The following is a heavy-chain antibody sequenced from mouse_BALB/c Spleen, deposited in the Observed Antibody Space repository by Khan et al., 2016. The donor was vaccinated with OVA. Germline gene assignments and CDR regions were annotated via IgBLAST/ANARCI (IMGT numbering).Heavy chain of an antibody. CDR3: ACDYWFTY. Sequence: EVELVESGGDLVKPGGSLKLSCAASGFTFSNYAMSWVRQTPEKRLEWVASISSGGTTYFPDSVKGRFTISRDNGMNILYLQMSSLRAEDSALYTCACDYWFTYWGQGALVTVSA. D-gene: IGHD2-13*01. CDR2: ISSGGTT. CDR1: GFTFSNYA. J-gene: IGHJ3*01. V-gene: IGHV5-6-5*01.